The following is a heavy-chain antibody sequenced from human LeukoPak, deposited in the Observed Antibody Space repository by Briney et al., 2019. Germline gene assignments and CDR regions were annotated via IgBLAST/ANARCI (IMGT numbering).Heavy chain of an antibody. V-gene: IGHV4-39*01. CDR3: ARSGGWFDP. J-gene: IGHJ5*02. CDR2: IYYSGST. CDR1: GGSISSSSYY. Sequence: SETLPLTCTVSGGSISSSSYYWGWIRQPPEKGLEWIGSIYYSGSTYYNPSLKSRVTISVDTSKNQFSLKLSSVTAADTAVYYCARSGGWFDPWGQGTLVTVSS. D-gene: IGHD3-10*01.